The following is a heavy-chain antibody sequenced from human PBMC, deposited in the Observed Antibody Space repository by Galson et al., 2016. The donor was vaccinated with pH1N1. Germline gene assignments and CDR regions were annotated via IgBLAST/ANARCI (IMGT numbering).Heavy chain of an antibody. D-gene: IGHD4-17*01. Sequence: SLRLSCAASGSNSDYNMNWVRLAPGKGLEWVSSISGSGGRKRYADSVQGRFIISRDNSKNTLYLQMNSLRAGDTALYFCAKGGYGDYGLDVFDIWGQGTMVIVSS. V-gene: IGHV3-23*01. CDR1: GSNSDYN. CDR3: AKGGYGDYGLDVFDI. J-gene: IGHJ3*02. CDR2: ISGSGGRK.